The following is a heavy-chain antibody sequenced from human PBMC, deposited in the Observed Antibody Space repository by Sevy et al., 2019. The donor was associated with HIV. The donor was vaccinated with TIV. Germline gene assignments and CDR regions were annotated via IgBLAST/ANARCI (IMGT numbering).Heavy chain of an antibody. J-gene: IGHJ4*02. D-gene: IGHD1-26*01. V-gene: IGHV3-21*01. CDR2: ISRSSSYI. CDR3: ARWDADRRWYFDY. Sequence: GGSLRLSCAASGFTFSSYSMNWVRQAPGKGLEWVSSISRSSSYIYHADSVKGQFTISRDNAKNSLHLQMNSLRAEDTAVYYCARWDADRRWYFDYWGQGILVTVSS. CDR1: GFTFSSYS.